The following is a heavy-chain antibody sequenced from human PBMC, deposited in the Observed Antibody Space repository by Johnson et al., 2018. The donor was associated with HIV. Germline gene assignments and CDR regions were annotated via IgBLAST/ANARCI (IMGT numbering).Heavy chain of an antibody. Sequence: VQLVESGGGLVQPGRSLRLSCAASGFTFDDYAMHWVRQAPGKGPEWVSGISWNSGSIGYADSVKGRFTISRDNSKNTLYLQMNSLRAEDTAVYYCAKNGARGDAFDIWGQGTMVTVSS. D-gene: IGHD4/OR15-4a*01. CDR3: AKNGARGDAFDI. CDR1: GFTFDDYA. V-gene: IGHV3-9*01. CDR2: ISWNSGSI. J-gene: IGHJ3*02.